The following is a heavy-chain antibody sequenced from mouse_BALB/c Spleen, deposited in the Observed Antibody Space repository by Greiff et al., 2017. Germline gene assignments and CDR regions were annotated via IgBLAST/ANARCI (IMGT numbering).Heavy chain of an antibody. V-gene: IGHV5-4*02. D-gene: IGHD2-14*01. CDR2: ISDGGSYT. CDR3: ARDQAYYRYDDGYYYAMDY. J-gene: IGHJ4*01. Sequence: EVQGVESGGGLVKPGGSLKLSCAASGFTFSDYYMYWVRQTPEKRLEWVATISDGGSYTYYPDSVKGRFTISRDNAKNTLYLQMSSLKSEDTAMYYCARDQAYYRYDDGYYYAMDYWGQGTSVTVSS. CDR1: GFTFSDYY.